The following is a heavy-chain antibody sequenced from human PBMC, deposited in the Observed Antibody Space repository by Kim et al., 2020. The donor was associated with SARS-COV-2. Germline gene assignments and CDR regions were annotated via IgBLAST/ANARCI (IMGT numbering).Heavy chain of an antibody. CDR2: INTNTANP. CDR1: GYSFTGFG. J-gene: IGHJ4*02. CDR3: SRIHCSSAICFRSLGY. D-gene: IGHD2-2*01. V-gene: IGHV7-4-1*02. Sequence: ASVKVSCKASGYSFTGFGVVWVRQAPGQGLEWMGWINTNTANPTYAQGFAGRFAFSLDTSVSAAYLQISNLKSEDTAFYYCSRIHCSSAICFRSLGYWGQ.